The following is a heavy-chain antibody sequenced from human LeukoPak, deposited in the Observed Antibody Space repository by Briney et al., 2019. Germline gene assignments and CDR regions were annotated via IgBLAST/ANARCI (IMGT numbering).Heavy chain of an antibody. CDR2: IYSGGST. V-gene: IGHV3-53*01. CDR1: GFTVSSNY. CDR3: AKLQLVDAFDI. Sequence: GGSLRLSCAASGFTVSSNYMSWVRQAPGKGLEWVSVIYSGGSTYYADSVKGRFTISRDNSKNTLYLQMNSLRAEDTAVYYCAKLQLVDAFDIWGQGTMVTVSS. D-gene: IGHD6-13*01. J-gene: IGHJ3*02.